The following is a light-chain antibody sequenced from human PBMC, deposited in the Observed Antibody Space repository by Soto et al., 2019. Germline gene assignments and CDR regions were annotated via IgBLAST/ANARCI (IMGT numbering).Light chain of an antibody. V-gene: IGLV2-14*01. CDR1: SSDVGSYTY. CDR3: SSYTSSSTPYV. Sequence: PASVSGSPGQSITISCTGTSSDVGSYTYVSWYQQHPGKAPQLIIYEVSNRPSGVSNRFSGSKSGNTASLTISGLQVEDEADYYCSSYTSSSTPYVFGTGTKVTVL. J-gene: IGLJ1*01. CDR2: EVS.